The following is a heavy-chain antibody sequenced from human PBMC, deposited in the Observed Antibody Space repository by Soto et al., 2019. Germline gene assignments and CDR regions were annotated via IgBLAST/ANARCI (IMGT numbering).Heavy chain of an antibody. J-gene: IGHJ6*03. CDR3: ARGVVVPAAMSGDYYYYYMDV. CDR1: GYAFTSYD. Sequence: VSVKVSCKASGYAFTSYDINWVRQATGQGLEWMGWMNPNSGNTGYAQKFQGRVTMTRNTSISTAYMELSSLRSEGTAVYYCARGVVVPAAMSGDYYYYYMDVWGKGTTVTVSS. D-gene: IGHD2-2*01. V-gene: IGHV1-8*01. CDR2: MNPNSGNT.